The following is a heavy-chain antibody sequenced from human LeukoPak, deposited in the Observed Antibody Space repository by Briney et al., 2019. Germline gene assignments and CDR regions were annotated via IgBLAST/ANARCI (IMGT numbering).Heavy chain of an antibody. CDR1: GFTFSNHW. Sequence: SGGSLRLSCAASGFTFSNHWMSWVRQAPGKGLEWVANIKQDGNEKYYVDSVKGRFTISRDNAKNSLDLQMNSLRAEDTAVYYCARDTLGEGEDANYAVYYFDYWGQGTPVTVSS. D-gene: IGHD4/OR15-4a*01. J-gene: IGHJ4*02. CDR3: ARDTLGEGEDANYAVYYFDY. V-gene: IGHV3-7*01. CDR2: IKQDGNEK.